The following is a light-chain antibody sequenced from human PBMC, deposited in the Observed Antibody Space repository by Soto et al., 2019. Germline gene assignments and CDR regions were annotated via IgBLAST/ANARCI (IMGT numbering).Light chain of an antibody. J-gene: IGKJ2*01. CDR2: DPS. Sequence: DIDMTQFPSTLSASVGGRVTITCRASQNINKWLAWYQQKPGRAPHLLIFDPSNLGSGVPSRFSGSASGTEFSLTISDLQPDDFATYYCQQYHSASHTFGQGTKLEFK. CDR3: QQYHSASHT. CDR1: QNINKW. V-gene: IGKV1-5*01.